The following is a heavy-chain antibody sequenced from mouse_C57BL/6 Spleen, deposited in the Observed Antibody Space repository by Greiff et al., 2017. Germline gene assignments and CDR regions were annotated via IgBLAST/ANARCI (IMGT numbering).Heavy chain of an antibody. D-gene: IGHD1-3*01. CDR3: ARGSSYFDY. CDR2: INPNNGGT. Sequence: EVQLQQSGPELVKPGASVKISCKASGYTFTDYYMNWVKQSHGKSLEWIGDINPNNGGTSYNQKFKGKATLTVDKSSSTAYMALRSLTSEDSAVYYCARGSSYFDYWGKGTTLTVSS. CDR1: GYTFTDYY. J-gene: IGHJ2*01. V-gene: IGHV1-26*01.